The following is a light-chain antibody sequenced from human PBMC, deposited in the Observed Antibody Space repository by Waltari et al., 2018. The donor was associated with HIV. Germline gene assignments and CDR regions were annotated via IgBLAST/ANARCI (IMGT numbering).Light chain of an antibody. V-gene: IGLV3-1*01. Sequence: SYELTQPPSVSVSPGQTASLTCSGDNLGDKYACWYPQKQGQSPVLVIYQDTKRPSGNPERFSGSNSGNTATLTISGTQAMDEADYYCQAWDSSVVFGGGTKLTVL. CDR1: NLGDKY. J-gene: IGLJ2*01. CDR2: QDT. CDR3: QAWDSSVV.